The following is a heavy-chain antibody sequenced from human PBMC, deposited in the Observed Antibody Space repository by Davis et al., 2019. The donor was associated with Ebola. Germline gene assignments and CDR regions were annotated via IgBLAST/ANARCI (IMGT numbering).Heavy chain of an antibody. CDR1: GGTFSSYA. J-gene: IGHJ6*02. V-gene: IGHV1-69*04. Sequence: AASVKVSCKASGGTFSSYAISWVRQAPGQGLEWMGRIIPILGIANYAQKFQGRVTITADKSTSTAYMELSSLRSEDTAVYYCARDKTSYVYYYYGMDVWGQGTTVTVSS. CDR3: ARDKTSYVYYYYGMDV. D-gene: IGHD3-16*01. CDR2: IIPILGIA.